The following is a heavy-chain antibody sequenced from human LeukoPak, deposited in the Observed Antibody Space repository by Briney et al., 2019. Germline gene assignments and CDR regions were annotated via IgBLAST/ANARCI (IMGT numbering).Heavy chain of an antibody. Sequence: ASVKVSCKASGYTFISYYMHWVRQAPGQGLEWMGWINPNSGGTNYAQKFQGRVTMTRDTSISTAYMELSRLRSDDTAAYYCARGNDGYNLDYWGQGTLVTVSS. CDR2: INPNSGGT. J-gene: IGHJ4*02. CDR1: GYTFISYY. CDR3: ARGNDGYNLDY. V-gene: IGHV1-2*02. D-gene: IGHD5-24*01.